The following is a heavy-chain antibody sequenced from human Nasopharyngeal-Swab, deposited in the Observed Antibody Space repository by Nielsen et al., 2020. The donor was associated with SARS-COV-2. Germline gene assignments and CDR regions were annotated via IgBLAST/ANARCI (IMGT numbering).Heavy chain of an antibody. Sequence: ASVKVSCKASGYTFTSYDINWVRQATGQGLEWMGWMNPNSGNTGYAQKFQGRVTITRNTSISTAYMELSRLRSEDTAVYYCARVSEKWFGELLGHYYYGMDVWGQGTTVTVSS. D-gene: IGHD3-10*01. V-gene: IGHV1-8*03. J-gene: IGHJ6*02. CDR1: GYTFTSYD. CDR3: ARVSEKWFGELLGHYYYGMDV. CDR2: MNPNSGNT.